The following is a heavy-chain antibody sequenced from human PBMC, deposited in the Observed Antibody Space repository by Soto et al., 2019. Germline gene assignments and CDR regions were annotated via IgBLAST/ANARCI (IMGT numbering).Heavy chain of an antibody. V-gene: IGHV1-8*01. CDR3: ARGHISSTKNWLDP. J-gene: IGHJ5*02. CDR2: MNPNSGNT. Sequence: ASVEVSCKGSGYTFTSYHINWVRQATGQGLEWMGWMNPNSGNTGYAQTLQGRVTMTWDTSISTAYMELSSLRFEDTAMYYCARGHISSTKNWLDPWGQGTLVTVSS. D-gene: IGHD6-6*01. CDR1: GYTFTSYH.